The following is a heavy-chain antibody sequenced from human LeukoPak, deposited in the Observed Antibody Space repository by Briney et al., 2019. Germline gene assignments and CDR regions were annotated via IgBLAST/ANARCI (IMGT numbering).Heavy chain of an antibody. CDR2: IYYSGST. V-gene: IGHV4-30-4*08. CDR1: GFTFSNYA. D-gene: IGHD3-22*01. Sequence: LRLSCAASGFTFSNYAMTWVRQPPGKGLEWIGYIYYSGSTYYNPSLKSRVTISVDTSKNQFSLKLSSVTAADTAVYYCARGDDSSGYYFDYWGQGTLVTVSS. J-gene: IGHJ4*02. CDR3: ARGDDSSGYYFDY.